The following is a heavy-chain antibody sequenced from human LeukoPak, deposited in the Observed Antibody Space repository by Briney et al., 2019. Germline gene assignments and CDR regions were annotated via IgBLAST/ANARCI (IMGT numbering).Heavy chain of an antibody. D-gene: IGHD2-15*01. CDR1: GGSISSGSYF. V-gene: IGHV4-61*02. CDR3: ARGVVAAPQTFDY. Sequence: PSQTLSLTCSVSGGSISSGSYFWTWIRQPAGKGLEWIGRIYTSGTIYYNPSLKSRVTISIDTSKNQFSLKLRSVNAADTAVYYCARGVVAAPQTFDYWGQGTLVTVSS. J-gene: IGHJ4*02. CDR2: IYTSGTI.